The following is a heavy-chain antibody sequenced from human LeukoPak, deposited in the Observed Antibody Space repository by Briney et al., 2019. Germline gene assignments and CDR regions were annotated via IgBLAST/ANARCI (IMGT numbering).Heavy chain of an antibody. Sequence: SETLSLTCTVSGGSISSYYWSWIRQPAGKGLEWIGRIYTSGSTNYNPTLKSRVTMSVDTSKNQFSLKLSSVTAADTAVYYCARGNFDWLFIDYWGQGTLVTVSS. J-gene: IGHJ4*02. CDR3: ARGNFDWLFIDY. CDR2: IYTSGST. CDR1: GGSISSYY. D-gene: IGHD3-9*01. V-gene: IGHV4-4*07.